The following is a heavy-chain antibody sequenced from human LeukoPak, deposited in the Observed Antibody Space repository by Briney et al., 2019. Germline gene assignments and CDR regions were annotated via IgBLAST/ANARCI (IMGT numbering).Heavy chain of an antibody. V-gene: IGHV3-74*01. CDR2: INSDGSST. CDR3: ARAPFGTESL. J-gene: IGHJ4*02. CDR1: GFTFDDYE. D-gene: IGHD3-10*01. Sequence: GGSLRLSCAASGFTFDDYEMSWVRQAPGKGLVWVSRINSDGSSTSYADSVKGRFTISRDNAKKTLYLQMNSLRAEDTAVYYCARAPFGTESLWGQGTLVTVSS.